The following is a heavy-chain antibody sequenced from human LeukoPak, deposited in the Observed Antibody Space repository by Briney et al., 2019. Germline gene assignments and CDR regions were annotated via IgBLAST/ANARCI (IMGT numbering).Heavy chain of an antibody. CDR1: GFTFSSYS. D-gene: IGHD3-22*01. Sequence: GGSLRLSCAASGFTFSSYSMNWVRQAPGKGLEWVSYISSSSSTIYYADSVKGRFTISRDNAKNSLYLQMNSLRAEDTAVYYCASYDSSGYYDDYQDFDYWGQGTLVTVSS. CDR2: ISSSSSTI. J-gene: IGHJ4*02. V-gene: IGHV3-48*01. CDR3: ASYDSSGYYDDYQDFDY.